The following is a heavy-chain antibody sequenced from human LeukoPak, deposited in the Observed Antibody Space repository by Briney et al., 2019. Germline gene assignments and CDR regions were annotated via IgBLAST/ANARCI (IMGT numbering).Heavy chain of an antibody. D-gene: IGHD3-22*01. J-gene: IGHJ4*02. V-gene: IGHV4-34*01. CDR2: INHSGSN. Sequence: SETLSLTCAVYGGSFSGYYWSWIRQPPGKGLEWIGEINHSGSNNYNPSLKSRLPISVDPSKNQFSLQLSSVTAADTAVYYCARRADYYDSSGYLDYWGQGTLVTVSS. CDR1: GGSFSGYY. CDR3: ARRADYYDSSGYLDY.